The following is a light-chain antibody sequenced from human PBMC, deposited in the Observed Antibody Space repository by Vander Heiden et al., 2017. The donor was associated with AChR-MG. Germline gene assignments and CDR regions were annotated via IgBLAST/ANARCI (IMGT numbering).Light chain of an antibody. CDR3: HIWDSSSDHVL. CDR2: DDS. J-gene: IGLJ2*01. CDR1: NIGSES. V-gene: IGLV3-21*02. Sequence: SAVLTPPPSVSVAPGPTARLTCGGNNIGSESVHWYQQKPGQAPMLVIFDDSDRAPGIPERISGSKTGNTATLTISRVEAGDEADYYCHIWDSSSDHVLFGGGTKLTAL.